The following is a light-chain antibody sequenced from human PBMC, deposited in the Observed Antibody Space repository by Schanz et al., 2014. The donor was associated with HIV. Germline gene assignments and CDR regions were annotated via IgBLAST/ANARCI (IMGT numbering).Light chain of an antibody. Sequence: QSVLTQPPSVSGAPGQRVTISCTGGTSNIGTGFHVHWYQQVPGAAPKLLIYDNNKRPSGIPDRFSGSKSGTSATLGITGLQTGDEADYYCGTWDSSLSVLLFGGGTKLTVL. V-gene: IGLV1-51*01. CDR1: TSNIGTGFH. CDR2: DNN. J-gene: IGLJ2*01. CDR3: GTWDSSLSVLL.